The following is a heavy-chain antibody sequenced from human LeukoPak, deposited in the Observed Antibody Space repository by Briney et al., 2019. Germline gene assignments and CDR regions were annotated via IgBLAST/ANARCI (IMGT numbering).Heavy chain of an antibody. Sequence: PGGSLRLSCAASGFTFSSYWMSWVRQAPGKGLEWVAVISLDGRNEYYADSVKGRFTISRDNSKNTLYLQMNSLRAEDTTVYYCARSRGYNYGYWGYFDYWGQGALVTVSS. CDR3: ARSRGYNYGYWGYFDY. J-gene: IGHJ4*02. CDR2: ISLDGRNE. CDR1: GFTFSSYW. V-gene: IGHV3-30*03. D-gene: IGHD5-18*01.